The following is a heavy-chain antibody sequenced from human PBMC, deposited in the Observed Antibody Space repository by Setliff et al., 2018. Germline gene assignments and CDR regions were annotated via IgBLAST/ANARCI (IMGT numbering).Heavy chain of an antibody. Sequence: PSETLSLTCTVSPGSISRHYWSWFRQAPGKGLEWIGYRHDNGERDYNPSLGGRVTISVDTSKNQFSLVLTSVTAADTAIYYCAGRPQNTPMGPCDYWGQGTLVTVSS. D-gene: IGHD5-18*01. V-gene: IGHV4-59*11. J-gene: IGHJ4*02. CDR1: PGSISRHY. CDR2: RHDNGER. CDR3: AGRPQNTPMGPCDY.